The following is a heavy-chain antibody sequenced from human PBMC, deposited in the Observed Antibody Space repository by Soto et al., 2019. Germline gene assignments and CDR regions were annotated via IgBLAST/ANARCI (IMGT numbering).Heavy chain of an antibody. CDR2: ISWNSGSI. Sequence: GGSLRLSCAASGFTFDDYAMHWVRQAPGKGLEWVSGISWNSGSIGYADSVKGRFTISRDNAKNSLYLQMNSLRAEDTALYYCAKCNGGYEYYFDYWGQGTLVTVSS. J-gene: IGHJ4*02. V-gene: IGHV3-9*01. CDR1: GFTFDDYA. CDR3: AKCNGGYEYYFDY. D-gene: IGHD5-12*01.